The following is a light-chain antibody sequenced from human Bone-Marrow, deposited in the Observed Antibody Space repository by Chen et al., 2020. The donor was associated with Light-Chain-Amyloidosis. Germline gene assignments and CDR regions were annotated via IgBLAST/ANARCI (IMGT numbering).Light chain of an antibody. CDR3: AAWDDSLAGWV. V-gene: IGLV1-47*01. CDR2: LNG. J-gene: IGLJ3*02. CDR1: SSIIGPNY. Sequence: QSVLTQPPSASGTPGQRVTISCSGSSSIIGPNYVYWYQQLPGTAPKLLIFLNGQRPSGVPDRFSGSKSGTSGSLAIRGLQSDDEADYFCAAWDDSLAGWVFGGGTKLTVL.